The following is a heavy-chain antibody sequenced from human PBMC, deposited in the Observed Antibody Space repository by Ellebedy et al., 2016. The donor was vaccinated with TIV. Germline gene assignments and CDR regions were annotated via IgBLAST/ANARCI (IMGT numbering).Heavy chain of an antibody. J-gene: IGHJ6*02. D-gene: IGHD6-6*01. V-gene: IGHV4-39*01. CDR2: IYYSGRT. CDR3: ARLAYSSSSRDYYYDMDV. Sequence: SETLSLXXTVSGGSISSSSYYWGWIRQPPGKGLEWIGSIYYSGRTYYNPSLKSRVIISVDTSKNQFSLRLSSVTAADTAVYYCARLAYSSSSRDYYYDMDVWGQGTTVTVSS. CDR1: GGSISSSSYY.